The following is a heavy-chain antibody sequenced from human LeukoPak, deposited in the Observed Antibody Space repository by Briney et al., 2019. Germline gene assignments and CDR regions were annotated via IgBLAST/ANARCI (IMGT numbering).Heavy chain of an antibody. V-gene: IGHV3-30*02. D-gene: IGHD5-12*01. J-gene: IGHJ6*03. CDR3: AKAVMWATDYYYMDV. CDR2: IRNDGGNK. Sequence: GGSLRLSCAASGFTFSSYGMHWVRQAPGKGLEWVAFIRNDGGNKYYADSVKGQFTISRDNSKNTLYLQMNSLRAEDTAVYYCAKAVMWATDYYYMDVWGKGTTVTVSS. CDR1: GFTFSSYG.